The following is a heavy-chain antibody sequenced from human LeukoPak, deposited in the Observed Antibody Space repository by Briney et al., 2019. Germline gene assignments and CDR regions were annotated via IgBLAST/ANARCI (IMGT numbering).Heavy chain of an antibody. CDR3: VKDRGGDCYACFDY. CDR2: IRYDGSNK. CDR1: GFTFSSYG. Sequence: GGSLRLSCAASGFTFSSYGMHCVRQAPGKGLEWVAFIRYDGSNKYYADSVKGRFTISRDNSKNTLYLQMNSLRAEDTAVYYCVKDRGGDCYACFDYWGQGTLVTVSS. D-gene: IGHD2-21*02. J-gene: IGHJ4*02. V-gene: IGHV3-30*02.